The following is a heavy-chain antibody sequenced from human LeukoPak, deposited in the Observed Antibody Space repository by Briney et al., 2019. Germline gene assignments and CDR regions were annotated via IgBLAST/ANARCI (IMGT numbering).Heavy chain of an antibody. CDR2: VSRGSTTI. CDR3: ARSEDYYYGMDV. J-gene: IGHJ6*02. V-gene: IGHV3-48*02. CDR1: GFTFSYYS. Sequence: PGGSLRLSCAASGFTFSYYSMNWVRQAPGKGLEWLSYVSRGSTTIYYADSVKGRFTISRDNAKNSLCLHMNSLRDEDTAVYYCARSEDYYYGMDVWGQGTTVTVSS.